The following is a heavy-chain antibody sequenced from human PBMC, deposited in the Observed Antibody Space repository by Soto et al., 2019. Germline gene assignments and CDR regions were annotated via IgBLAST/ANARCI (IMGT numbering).Heavy chain of an antibody. D-gene: IGHD3-9*01. Sequence: SVKVSCKSSGGTFSSYAISWVRQAPGQGLEWMGGIIPIFGTANYAQKFQGRVTITADESTSTAYMELSSLRSEDTAVYYCARSRGAYDILTGSRPPYYYYGMDVWGQGTTVTVSS. J-gene: IGHJ6*02. CDR1: GGTFSSYA. CDR2: IIPIFGTA. CDR3: ARSRGAYDILTGSRPPYYYYGMDV. V-gene: IGHV1-69*13.